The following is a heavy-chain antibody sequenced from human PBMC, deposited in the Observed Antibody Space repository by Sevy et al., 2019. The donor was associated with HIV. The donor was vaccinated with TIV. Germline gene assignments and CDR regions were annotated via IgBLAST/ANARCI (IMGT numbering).Heavy chain of an antibody. CDR1: GGSISSYY. D-gene: IGHD2-2*01. CDR3: ARVWGGYCISTSCYDGGDFYGMDV. CDR2: IYYSGST. V-gene: IGHV4-59*01. J-gene: IGHJ6*02. Sequence: KQSQTLSLTCTVSGGSISSYYWSWIRQPPGKGLEWIGYIYYSGSTNYNPSLKSRVTISVDTSKNQFSLKLSSVTAADTAVYFCARVWGGYCISTSCYDGGDFYGMDVWGQGTTVTVSS.